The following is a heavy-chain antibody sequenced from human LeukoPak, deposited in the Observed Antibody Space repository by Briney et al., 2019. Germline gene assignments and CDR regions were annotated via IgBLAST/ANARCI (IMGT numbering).Heavy chain of an antibody. Sequence: PGGSLRLSCVFPSLIFSHAWMNWVRQAPGKGLEWVGRVKSVAEGGASEYGTPVKGRFTISRDDSKKTVYLQMHNLSTEDTALYYCTKNTGDFDIWSQGTMVIVSS. CDR2: VKSVAEGGAS. CDR1: SLIFSHAW. CDR3: TKNTGDFDI. V-gene: IGHV3-15*07. J-gene: IGHJ3*02. D-gene: IGHD4-17*01.